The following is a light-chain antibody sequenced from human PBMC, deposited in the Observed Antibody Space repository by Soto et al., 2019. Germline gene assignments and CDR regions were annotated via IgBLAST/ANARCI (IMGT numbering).Light chain of an antibody. CDR3: QQSYSSPGFT. CDR2: AAS. CDR1: QSISSY. V-gene: IGKV1-39*01. J-gene: IGKJ2*01. Sequence: DIQMTQSPSSLSASVGDRVTITCRASQSISSYLNWYQQKPGKAPKLLIYAASSLQSGVPSRFSGSGSGTDFILTTSSLQPQDFASYYCQQSYSSPGFTFGQGTKLETK.